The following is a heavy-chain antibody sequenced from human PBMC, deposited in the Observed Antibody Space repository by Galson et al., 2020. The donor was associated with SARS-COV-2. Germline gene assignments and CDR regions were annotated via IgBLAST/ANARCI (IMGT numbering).Heavy chain of an antibody. V-gene: IGHV4-39*07. D-gene: IGHD3-22*01. CDR3: ARDGSYYDSSGYSDYYFDY. CDR1: GGSISSSSYY. CDR2: IYYSGST. Sequence: SETLSLTCTVSGGSISSSSYYWGWIRQPPGKGLEWIGSIYYSGSTYYNPSLKSRVTISVDTSKNQCSLKLSSVTAADTAVYYCARDGSYYDSSGYSDYYFDYWGQGTLVTVSS. J-gene: IGHJ4*02.